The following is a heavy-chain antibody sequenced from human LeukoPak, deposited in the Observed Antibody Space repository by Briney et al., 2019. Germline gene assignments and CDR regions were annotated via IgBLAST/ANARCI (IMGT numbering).Heavy chain of an antibody. V-gene: IGHV1-2*02. CDR3: ARIMARYYYDSSGYYY. D-gene: IGHD3-22*01. Sequence: ASVKVSCKASGYTFTGYYMHWVRQAPGQGLEWMGWINPNSGGTNYAQKFQGRVTMTRDMSISTAYMELSRLRSDDTAVYYCARIMARYYYDSSGYYYWGQGTLVTVSS. CDR1: GYTFTGYY. J-gene: IGHJ4*02. CDR2: INPNSGGT.